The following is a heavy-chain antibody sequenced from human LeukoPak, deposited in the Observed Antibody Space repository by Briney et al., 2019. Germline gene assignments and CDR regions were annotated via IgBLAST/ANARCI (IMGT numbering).Heavy chain of an antibody. D-gene: IGHD3-3*01. CDR3: ARGGSDFWSGYPDY. CDR2: IIPILGIA. CDR1: GGTFSSYA. Sequence: SVKVSCKASGGTFSSYAISWVRQAPGQGLEWMGRIIPILGIANYAQKFQGRVTITADESTSTAYMELSSLRSEDTAVYYCARGGSDFWSGYPDYWGQGTLVTVSS. J-gene: IGHJ4*02. V-gene: IGHV1-69*04.